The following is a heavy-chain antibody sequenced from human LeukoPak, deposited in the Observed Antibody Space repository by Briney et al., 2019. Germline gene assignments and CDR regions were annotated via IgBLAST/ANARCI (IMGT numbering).Heavy chain of an antibody. CDR2: FSYDGSEI. J-gene: IGHJ4*02. Sequence: GGSLRLSCAASGITISSEGMHWVRQAPGKGLEWLAVFSYDGSEIYYSDSAKGRFTISKEYSKNTLHLQMDSLRVEDTAVYYCVKEQSSGWYRVADSWGQGTLVTVSS. V-gene: IGHV3-30*18. D-gene: IGHD6-19*01. CDR1: GITISSEG. CDR3: VKEQSSGWYRVADS.